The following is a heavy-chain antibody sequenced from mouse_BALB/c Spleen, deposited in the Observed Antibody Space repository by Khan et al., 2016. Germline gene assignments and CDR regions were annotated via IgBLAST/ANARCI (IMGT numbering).Heavy chain of an antibody. V-gene: IGHV5-9-3*01. CDR1: GFTFSSYA. J-gene: IGHJ1*01. CDR2: ISSGGSYI. Sequence: EVELVESGGGLVKPGGSLKLSRAASGFTFSSYAMSWVRQTPQKRLEWVASISSGGSYIHYLDSVTGRFTISRENAKTTLHLSMSRLRPEDTAMYYYVRHRYGVWYFDVWGAGTTVTVSS. CDR3: VRHRYGVWYFDV. D-gene: IGHD2-14*01.